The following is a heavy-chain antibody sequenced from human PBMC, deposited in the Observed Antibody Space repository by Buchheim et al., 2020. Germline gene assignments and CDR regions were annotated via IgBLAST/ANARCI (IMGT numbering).Heavy chain of an antibody. J-gene: IGHJ5*02. D-gene: IGHD1-14*01. CDR2: IKSKADGATT. V-gene: IGHV3-15*01. CDR3: AKEVSGPGHWFDP. Sequence: EVQLVESGGGLVKAGGSLRLSCAASGFSFGSAWMSWFRQTPGKGPEWVGRIKSKADGATTDYSAPVEGRFSIPRDDSRNLLYLQMNSLKIEDTAVYSGAKEVSGPGHWFDPWGQGIL. CDR1: GFSFGSAW.